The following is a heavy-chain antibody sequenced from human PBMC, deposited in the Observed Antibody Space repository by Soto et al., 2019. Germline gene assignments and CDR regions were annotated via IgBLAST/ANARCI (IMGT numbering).Heavy chain of an antibody. CDR3: ARSWVFDY. Sequence: QVQLVQSGAEMKKPGASLKVSCKSSGYTFTDYVIHWVRQAPGQGLEWMGWINAGNGDTKYSQRFQGRVTITRDTSASIAYMHLTSLRSEDTAVYYCARSWVFDYWGQGTLVTVSS. V-gene: IGHV1-3*01. D-gene: IGHD7-27*01. CDR2: INAGNGDT. J-gene: IGHJ4*02. CDR1: GYTFTDYV.